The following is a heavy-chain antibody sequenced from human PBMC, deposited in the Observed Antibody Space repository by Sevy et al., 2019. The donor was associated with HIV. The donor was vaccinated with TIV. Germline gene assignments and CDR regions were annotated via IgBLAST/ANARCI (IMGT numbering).Heavy chain of an antibody. CDR1: GGSISSYY. J-gene: IGHJ6*02. V-gene: IGHV4-4*07. D-gene: IGHD3-3*01. CDR2: IYTSGST. CDR3: ARDRTVGDYDFWSGPSAGGMDV. Sequence: SETLPLTCTVSGGSISSYYWSWIRQPAGKGLEWIGRIYTSGSTNYNPSLKSRVTMSVDTSKNQFSLKLSSVTAADTAVYYCARDRTVGDYDFWSGPSAGGMDVWGQGTTVTVSS.